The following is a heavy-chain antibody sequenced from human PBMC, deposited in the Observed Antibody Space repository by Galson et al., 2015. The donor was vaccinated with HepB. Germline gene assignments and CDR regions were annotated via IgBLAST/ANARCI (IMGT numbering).Heavy chain of an antibody. J-gene: IGHJ6*02. Sequence: SLRLSCAASGFTVSSNYMSWVRQAPGKGLEWVSVIYSGGSTYYADSVKGRFTISRDNSKNTLYLQMNSLRAEDTAVYYCARAHDLENPYYYYGMDVWGQGTTVTVSS. D-gene: IGHD2/OR15-2a*01. CDR2: IYSGGST. CDR1: GFTVSSNY. V-gene: IGHV3-66*01. CDR3: ARAHDLENPYYYYGMDV.